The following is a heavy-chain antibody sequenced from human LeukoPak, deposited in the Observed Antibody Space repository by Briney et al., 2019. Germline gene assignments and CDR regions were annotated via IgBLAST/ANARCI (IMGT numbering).Heavy chain of an antibody. V-gene: IGHV4-38-2*01. D-gene: IGHD3-16*01. CDR3: ASRMITSPW. Sequence: PSETLSLTCAVSGYSISTAYWWGGIRQPPGKGLEWIASIYHTGNTNYNPSLKSRVTISVDTSKNNFSLKLSSVTAADTAVYYCASRMITSPWWGQGILVTVSS. J-gene: IGHJ4*02. CDR2: IYHTGNT. CDR1: GYSISTAYW.